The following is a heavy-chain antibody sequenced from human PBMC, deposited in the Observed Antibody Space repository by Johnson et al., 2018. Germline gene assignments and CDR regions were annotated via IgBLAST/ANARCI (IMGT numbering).Heavy chain of an antibody. CDR3: ATGHYLAGTPYSQH. Sequence: VQLVESGGALVPPGGSLRLSCVVSGFTFITCVMNWVRQAHGRGLEWISVIRESGDTTYTADSVAGRFTISRDDSQKTLFLQMSGLRAEDTAVYFCATGHYLAGTPYSQHWGQGTLVTVSS. V-gene: IGHV3-23*04. CDR2: IRESGDTT. D-gene: IGHD3-16*01. CDR1: GFTFITCV. J-gene: IGHJ1*01.